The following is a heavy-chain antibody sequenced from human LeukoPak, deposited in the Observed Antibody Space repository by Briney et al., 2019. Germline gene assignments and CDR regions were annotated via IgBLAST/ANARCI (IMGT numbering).Heavy chain of an antibody. D-gene: IGHD6-13*01. CDR2: IYYSGST. CDR1: GGSISSSSYY. J-gene: IGHJ6*02. CDR3: ASMVAAAGTRPYYYYGMDV. Sequence: SETLSLTCTVSGGSISSSSYYWGWIRQPPGKGLEWIGSIYYSGSTYYNPSLKSRVTISVDTSKNQFSLKLSSVTAADTAVYYCASMVAAAGTRPYYYYGMDVWGLGTTVTASS. V-gene: IGHV4-39*01.